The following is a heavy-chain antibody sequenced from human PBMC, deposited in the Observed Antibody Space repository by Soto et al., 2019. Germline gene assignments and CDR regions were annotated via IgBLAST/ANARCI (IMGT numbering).Heavy chain of an antibody. CDR1: GGTFSSYT. CDR2: IIPILGIA. J-gene: IGHJ4*02. CDR3: AGITMVRGVIIPFDY. Sequence: GASVKVSCKASGGTFSSYTISWVRQAPGQGLEWMGRIIPILGIANYAQKFQGRVTITADKSTSTAYMELSSLRSEDTAVYYCAGITMVRGVIIPFDYWGQGTLVTVSS. V-gene: IGHV1-69*02. D-gene: IGHD3-10*01.